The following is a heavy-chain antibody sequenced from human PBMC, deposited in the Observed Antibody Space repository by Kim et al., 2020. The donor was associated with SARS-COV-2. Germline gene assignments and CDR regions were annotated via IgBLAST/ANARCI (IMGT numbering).Heavy chain of an antibody. Sequence: YAQKLQGRVTMTTDTSTSTAYMELRSLRSDDTAVYYCARDLADSSGYYYPWGQGTLVTVSS. V-gene: IGHV1-18*01. D-gene: IGHD3-22*01. J-gene: IGHJ5*02. CDR3: ARDLADSSGYYYP.